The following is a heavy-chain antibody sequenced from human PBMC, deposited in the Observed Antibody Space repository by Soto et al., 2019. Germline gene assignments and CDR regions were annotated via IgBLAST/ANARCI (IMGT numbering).Heavy chain of an antibody. CDR1: GFTFSSYW. CDR3: ARPYDFWSGYYGSYFDY. Sequence: GGSLRLSCAASGFTFSSYWMHWVRQAPGKGLVWVSRINSDGSSTSYADSVKGRFTISRDNAKNTLYLQMNSLRAEDTAVYYCARPYDFWSGYYGSYFDYWGQGTLVTVSS. V-gene: IGHV3-74*01. CDR2: INSDGSST. D-gene: IGHD3-3*01. J-gene: IGHJ4*02.